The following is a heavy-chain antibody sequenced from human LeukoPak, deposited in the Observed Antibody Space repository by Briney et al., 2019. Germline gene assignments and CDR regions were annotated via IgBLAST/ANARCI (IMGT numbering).Heavy chain of an antibody. V-gene: IGHV3-23*01. D-gene: IGHD3-3*01. J-gene: IGHJ6*04. Sequence: GGSLRLSCAASGFTFSSYAMSWVRQAPGKGLEWVSAISGSGGSTYYADSVKGRFTISRDNSKNPLYPQMNSLRAEDTAVYYCARQFGPYYDFWSGYPDVWGKGTTVTVSS. CDR2: ISGSGGST. CDR1: GFTFSSYA. CDR3: ARQFGPYYDFWSGYPDV.